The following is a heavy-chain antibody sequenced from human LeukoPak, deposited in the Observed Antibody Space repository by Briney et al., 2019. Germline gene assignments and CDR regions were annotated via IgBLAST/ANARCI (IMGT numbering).Heavy chain of an antibody. D-gene: IGHD2-15*01. V-gene: IGHV3-30-3*01. CDR1: GLTFSDYV. CDR3: ARALSQGAGAALPSAPIDY. CDR2: TSYDGSSE. Sequence: GGSLRLSCAASGLTFSDYVLYWVRQAPGKGLEWVAVTSYDGSSEYYTDSVKGRFTVSRDNSRSTLYLQMNSLRVEDTGVYYCARALSQGAGAALPSAPIDYWGQGTLVTVSS. J-gene: IGHJ4*02.